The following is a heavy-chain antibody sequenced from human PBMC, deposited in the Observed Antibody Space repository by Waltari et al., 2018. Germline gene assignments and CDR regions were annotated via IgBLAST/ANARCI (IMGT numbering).Heavy chain of an antibody. D-gene: IGHD2-15*01. CDR3: ARDRGRGLHLDT. V-gene: IGHV4-4*02. J-gene: IGHJ4*02. Sequence: QLRLQVTGPGLVTPWGSLPSTCAAARDSVRSSYWWSWVRQTPQRGLEWIGQVHGSGRANYNPSFATRVTVSLETSNNQFALKVTSATAADTAVYYCARDRGRGLHLDTWGPGTLVTVS. CDR2: VHGSGRA. CDR1: RDSVRSSYW.